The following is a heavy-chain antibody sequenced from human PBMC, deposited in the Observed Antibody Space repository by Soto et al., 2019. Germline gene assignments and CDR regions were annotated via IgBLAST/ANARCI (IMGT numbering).Heavy chain of an antibody. CDR2: INPNSGAA. V-gene: IGHV1-2*04. CDR1: GYTFVGYS. Sequence: AASVKVSCKAFGYTFVGYSMHWVRQAPGQGLEWMGWINPNSGAAYYAQKFQGWVTLTRDTSVSTVYMEVNRLRSNDTAVSYCAREADGLDVWGPGTTVT. J-gene: IGHJ6*02. CDR3: AREADGLDV. D-gene: IGHD6-19*01.